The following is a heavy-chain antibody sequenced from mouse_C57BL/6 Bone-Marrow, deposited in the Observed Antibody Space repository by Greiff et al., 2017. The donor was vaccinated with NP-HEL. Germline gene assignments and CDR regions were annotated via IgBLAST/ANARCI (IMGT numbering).Heavy chain of an antibody. J-gene: IGHJ1*03. CDR2: ISDGGSYT. D-gene: IGHD1-1*01. V-gene: IGHV5-4*01. Sequence: EVQVVESGGGLVKPGGSLKLSCAASGFTFSSYAMSWVRQTPEQRLAWVATISDGGSYTYYPDNVKGRFTISRDNAKNNLYLQMSHLKSEDTAMYYCARVNYYGSRDVWGTGTTVTVSS. CDR3: ARVNYYGSRDV. CDR1: GFTFSSYA.